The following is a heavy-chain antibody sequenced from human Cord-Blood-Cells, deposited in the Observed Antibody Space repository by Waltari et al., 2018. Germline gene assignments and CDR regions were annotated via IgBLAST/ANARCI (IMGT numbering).Heavy chain of an antibody. CDR2: IKHSGST. D-gene: IGHD2-2*01. CDR1: GGSFSGYY. V-gene: IGHV4-34*01. Sequence: QVQLQQWGAGLLKPSETLSLTCAVYGGSFSGYYWSWLRQPPGKGLEWIGEIKHSGSTNYNPSLKGRVTISVDTSKNQFSLKLSSVTAADTAVYYCARGGIVVVPAAIYTFDYWGQGTLVTVSS. J-gene: IGHJ4*02. CDR3: ARGGIVVVPAAIYTFDY.